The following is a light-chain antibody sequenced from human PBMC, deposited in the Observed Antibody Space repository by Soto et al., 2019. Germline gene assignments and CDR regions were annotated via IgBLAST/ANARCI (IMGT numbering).Light chain of an antibody. CDR2: KAS. Sequence: DIQMTQSPSTLSASVGDRVTITCRASQSISSWLAWYHQQPRKDTKLLIYKASSLESGVPSRFSGSGSGREFTITISSLRPDDFATYYCHNYNGYRWTFGQGTKVDIK. CDR3: HNYNGYRWT. V-gene: IGKV1-5*03. CDR1: QSISSW. J-gene: IGKJ1*01.